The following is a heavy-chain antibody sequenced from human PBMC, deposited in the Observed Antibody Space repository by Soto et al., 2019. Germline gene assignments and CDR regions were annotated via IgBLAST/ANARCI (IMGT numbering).Heavy chain of an antibody. J-gene: IGHJ2*01. V-gene: IGHV3-9*01. CDR2: ISWNSGSI. CDR3: AKTYDYDSSGRNWYFDL. Sequence: GGSLRLSCAASGFTFDDYAMHWVRQAPGKGLEWVSGISWNSGSIGYADSVRGRFTISRDNAKNSLYLQMNSLRAEDTALYYCAKTYDYDSSGRNWYFDLWGRGTLVTVSS. D-gene: IGHD3-22*01. CDR1: GFTFDDYA.